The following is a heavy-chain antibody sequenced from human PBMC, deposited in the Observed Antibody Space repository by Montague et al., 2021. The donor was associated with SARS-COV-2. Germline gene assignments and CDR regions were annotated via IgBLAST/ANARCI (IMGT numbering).Heavy chain of an antibody. D-gene: IGHD3-10*01. V-gene: IGHV4-59*12. CDR2: IYYSGST. CDR1: GGSISSYY. J-gene: IGHJ5*02. Sequence: SETLSLTCTVSGGSISSYYWSWIRQPPGKGLEWIGYIYYSGSTNYNPSLKSRVTISVDTSKNQFSLKLSSVTAADTAVYYCARDGVLWCGVADNWFDPWGQGTLVTVSS. CDR3: ARDGVLWCGVADNWFDP.